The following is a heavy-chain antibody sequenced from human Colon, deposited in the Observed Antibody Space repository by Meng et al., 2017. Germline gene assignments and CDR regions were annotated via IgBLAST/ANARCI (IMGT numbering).Heavy chain of an antibody. CDR2: ISTTGSIA. CDR3: ATTGSRSSGS. D-gene: IGHD3-22*01. J-gene: IGHJ4*02. V-gene: IGHV3-11*01. Sequence: LVRLGGGGVKPGGSLRLSGAALGFIFSDYYMAWIRQTPGKGLEWVSYISTTGSIAYYADSVKGRFTISRDNAKNSVYLQMNSLRAEDTAVYYCATTGSRSSGSWGQGTLVTVSS. CDR1: GFIFSDYY.